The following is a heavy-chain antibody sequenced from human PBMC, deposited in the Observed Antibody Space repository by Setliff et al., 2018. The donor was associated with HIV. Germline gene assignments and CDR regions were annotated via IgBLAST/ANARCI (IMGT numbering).Heavy chain of an antibody. J-gene: IGHJ4*02. D-gene: IGHD2-2*01. V-gene: IGHV4-31*03. CDR1: GGSISSGYYY. Sequence: SETLSLTCTVSGGSISSGYYYWSWIRQHTGKGLEWIGYIYYSGNPFYNPSLRSRVTISLDTSKNQFSLKLGSVTAADTAVYYCARGFDYAQRPPLYYFDYWGQGTLVTVSS. CDR3: ARGFDYAQRPPLYYFDY. CDR2: IYYSGNP.